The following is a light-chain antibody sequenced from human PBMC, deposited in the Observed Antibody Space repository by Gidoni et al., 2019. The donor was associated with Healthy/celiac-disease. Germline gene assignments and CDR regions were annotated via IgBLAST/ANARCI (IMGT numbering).Light chain of an antibody. CDR2: AAS. CDR1: QGISSY. V-gene: IGKV1-9*01. Sequence: DIQLTQSPSFLSASVGDRVTITCRASQGISSYLAWYQQKPGKAPKLLIYAASTLQSGVPSRFSGSGSGTEFTLTISSLQPEDFATYYCQQLNSYLRTFGQETRLEIK. J-gene: IGKJ5*01. CDR3: QQLNSYLRT.